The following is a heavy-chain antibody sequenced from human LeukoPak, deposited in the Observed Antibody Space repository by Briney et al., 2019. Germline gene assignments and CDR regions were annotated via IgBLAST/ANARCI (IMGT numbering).Heavy chain of an antibody. Sequence: GASVKVSCKASGYTFTGYYMRWVRQSPGQGLEWMGWINPDSGGTNYAQNFQGRVTMTRDTSISTAYMELSRLRSDDTAVYYCAREGTASSSPNWFDPWGQGTLVTVSS. CDR3: AREGTASSSPNWFDP. CDR2: INPDSGGT. CDR1: GYTFTGYY. D-gene: IGHD6-13*01. V-gene: IGHV1-2*02. J-gene: IGHJ5*02.